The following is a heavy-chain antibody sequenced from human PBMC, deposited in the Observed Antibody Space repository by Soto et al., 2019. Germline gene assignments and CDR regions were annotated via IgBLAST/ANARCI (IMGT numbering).Heavy chain of an antibody. Sequence: EVQLLDSGGGLVQPGGSLRLSCVASGFTSSSCAMRWVRQAPGKGLEWVSGISASGGSTYYADSVKGRFTISRDNSKNTRYLPMYSLRAEDGAVYYCAIPGLGTGRYFFHDWGQGTLVTVSS. CDR3: AIPGLGTGRYFFHD. V-gene: IGHV3-23*01. D-gene: IGHD2-8*02. J-gene: IGHJ4*02. CDR2: ISASGGST. CDR1: GFTSSSCA.